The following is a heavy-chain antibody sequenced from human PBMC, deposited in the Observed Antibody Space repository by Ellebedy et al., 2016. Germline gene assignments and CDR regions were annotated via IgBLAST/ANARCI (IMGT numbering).Heavy chain of an antibody. Sequence: GESLKISCEASGFNFGTFIVNWVRQAPGKGLEWVSFITSTSSMTYYADSVKGRFTISRDNAKNSLYLQMNSLRAEDTAVYYCARDRFYGSGMYYFDSWGQGTLVTVSS. D-gene: IGHD3-10*01. V-gene: IGHV3-48*01. CDR2: ITSTSSMT. J-gene: IGHJ4*02. CDR3: ARDRFYGSGMYYFDS. CDR1: GFNFGTFI.